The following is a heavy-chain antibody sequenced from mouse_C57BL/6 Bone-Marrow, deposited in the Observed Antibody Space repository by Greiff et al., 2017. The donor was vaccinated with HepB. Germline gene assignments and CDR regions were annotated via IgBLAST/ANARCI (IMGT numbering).Heavy chain of an antibody. CDR2: IHPNSGST. CDR3: ARVYYEGYYAMDY. J-gene: IGHJ4*01. V-gene: IGHV1-64*01. D-gene: IGHD1-1*01. CDR1: GYTFTSYW. Sequence: QAQLQQPGAELVKPGASVKLSCKASGYTFTSYWMHWVKQRPGQGLEWIGMIHPNSGSTNYNEKFKSKATLTVDKSSSTAYMQLSSLTSEDSAVYYCARVYYEGYYAMDYWGQGTSVTVSS.